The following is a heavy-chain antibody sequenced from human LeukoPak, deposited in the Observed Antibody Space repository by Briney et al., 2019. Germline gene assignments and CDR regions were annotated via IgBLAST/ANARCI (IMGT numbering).Heavy chain of an antibody. CDR2: INPNSGGT. J-gene: IGHJ4*02. Sequence: GASVKVSCKASGYTFTGYYMHWVRQAPGQGLEWMGWINPNSGGTNYAQKFQGRVTMTRDTSISTAYMELSRLRSDDTAVYYCARDYYDSSGYYGPFDYWGQGTLVTVSS. CDR1: GYTFTGYY. V-gene: IGHV1-2*02. D-gene: IGHD3-22*01. CDR3: ARDYYDSSGYYGPFDY.